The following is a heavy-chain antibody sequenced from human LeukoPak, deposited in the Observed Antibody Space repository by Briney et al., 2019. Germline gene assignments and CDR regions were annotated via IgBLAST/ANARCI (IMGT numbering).Heavy chain of an antibody. CDR3: ARGSIMITCGGVIVDIDY. CDR1: GYTFTSSG. D-gene: IGHD3-16*02. Sequence: GASVKVSCKASGYTFTSSGISWVRQAPGQGLEWMGWISAYQGNTNYAQKLQGRVTMTTDSSTSTAYMELRSLRSDDTAVYYCARGSIMITCGGVIVDIDYWGQGTLVTVSS. CDR2: ISAYQGNT. V-gene: IGHV1-18*01. J-gene: IGHJ4*02.